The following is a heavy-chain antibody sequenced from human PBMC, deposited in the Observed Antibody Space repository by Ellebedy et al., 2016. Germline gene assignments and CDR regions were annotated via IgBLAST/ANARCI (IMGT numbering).Heavy chain of an antibody. Sequence: GESLKISXSASGFTFSSYWMSWVRQAPGKGLEWVANIKQDGSEKYYVDSVKGRFTISRDNAKNSLYLQMNSLRAEDTAVYYCARDLRVRGVIPDYWGQGTLVTVSS. CDR1: GFTFSSYW. V-gene: IGHV3-7*04. J-gene: IGHJ4*02. D-gene: IGHD3-10*01. CDR3: ARDLRVRGVIPDY. CDR2: IKQDGSEK.